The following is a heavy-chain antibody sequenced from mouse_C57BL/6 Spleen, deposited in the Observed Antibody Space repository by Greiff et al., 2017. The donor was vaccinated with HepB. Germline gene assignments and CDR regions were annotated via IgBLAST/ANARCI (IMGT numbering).Heavy chain of an antibody. V-gene: IGHV1-80*01. Sequence: VQLQQSGAELVKPGASVKISCKASGYAFSSYWMNWVKQRPGKGLEWIGQIYPGDGDTNYNGKFKGKATLTADKSSSTAYMQLSSLTSEDSAVYFCAREKWDYDSYYFDYWGQGTTLTVSS. D-gene: IGHD2-4*01. CDR1: GYAFSSYW. J-gene: IGHJ2*01. CDR3: AREKWDYDSYYFDY. CDR2: IYPGDGDT.